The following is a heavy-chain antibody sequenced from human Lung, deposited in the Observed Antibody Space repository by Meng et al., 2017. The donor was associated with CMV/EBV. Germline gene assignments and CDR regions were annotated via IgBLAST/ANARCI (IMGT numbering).Heavy chain of an antibody. J-gene: IGHJ6*02. V-gene: IGHV1-8*01. CDR3: ARTRIEVEPDGRKIKFYNYGMDV. D-gene: IGHD2-2*01. CDR2: MNPNSGNT. Sequence: SXXVSXXASGYTFTTYDINWVRHATGQGLEWMGWMNPNSGNTGYAQKFQGRVTLTRVTSISTAYMELSSLTSDDTAVYYCARTRIEVEPDGRKIKFYNYGMDVXGQGXTVTVSS. CDR1: GYTFTTYD.